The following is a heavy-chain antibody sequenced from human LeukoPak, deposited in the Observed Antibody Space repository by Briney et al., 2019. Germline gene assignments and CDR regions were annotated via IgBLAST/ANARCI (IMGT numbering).Heavy chain of an antibody. CDR1: GFTFSSYS. J-gene: IGHJ5*02. CDR3: ARSSSDGNDP. V-gene: IGHV3-48*01. Sequence: GGSLRLSCAASGFTFSSYSMNWVRQAPGKGLEWVSYISSSSSTIYYADSVKGRFTISRDNAKNSLYLQMNSLRAEDTAVYYCARSSSDGNDPWGQGTLATVSS. D-gene: IGHD3-10*01. CDR2: ISSSSSTI.